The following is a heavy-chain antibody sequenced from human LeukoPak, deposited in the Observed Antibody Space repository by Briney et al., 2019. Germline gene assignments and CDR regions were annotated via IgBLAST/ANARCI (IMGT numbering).Heavy chain of an antibody. D-gene: IGHD6-19*01. CDR2: ISYDGSNK. Sequence: PGGSLRLSCAASGFTFSSYAMHWVRQAPGKGLEWVAVISYDGSNKYYADSVKGRFTIPRDNSKSTLYLQMNSLRAEDTAVYYCARDSSIAVAGNFDYWGQGTLVTVSS. V-gene: IGHV3-30*04. CDR1: GFTFSSYA. J-gene: IGHJ4*02. CDR3: ARDSSIAVAGNFDY.